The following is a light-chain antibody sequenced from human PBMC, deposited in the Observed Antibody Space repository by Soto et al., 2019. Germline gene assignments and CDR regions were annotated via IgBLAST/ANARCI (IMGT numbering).Light chain of an antibody. CDR2: GAS. CDR3: QQCGSSAYT. CDR1: QSVSSSY. V-gene: IGKV3-20*01. Sequence: EIVLTQSPGTLSLSPGERATLSCRASQSVSSSYLAWYQQKPGQAPRLLIYGASTRATGIPDRFSGSGSGTDFTLTISRLEPEDVAVYYCQQCGSSAYTFGQGTKLEIK. J-gene: IGKJ2*01.